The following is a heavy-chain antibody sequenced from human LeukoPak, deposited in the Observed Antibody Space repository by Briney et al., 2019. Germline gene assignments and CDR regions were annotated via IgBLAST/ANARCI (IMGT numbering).Heavy chain of an antibody. D-gene: IGHD7-27*01. CDR2: MNPNSGNT. CDR3: ARGAGDAYYYYYGMDV. V-gene: IGHV1-8*01. Sequence: ASVKVSCKASGYTFTSYDINWVRQATGQGLEWMGWMNPNSGNTGYAQEFQGRVTMTRNTSISTAYMELSSLRSEDTAVYYCARGAGDAYYYYYGMDVWGQGTTVTVSS. CDR1: GYTFTSYD. J-gene: IGHJ6*02.